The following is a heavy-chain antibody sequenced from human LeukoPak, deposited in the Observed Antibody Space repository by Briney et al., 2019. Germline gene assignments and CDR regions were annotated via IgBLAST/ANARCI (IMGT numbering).Heavy chain of an antibody. D-gene: IGHD3-22*01. J-gene: IGHJ3*02. CDR1: GFTFSSYA. V-gene: IGHV3-23*01. Sequence: GGSLRLSCAASGFTFSSYAMSWVRQAPGKGLEWVSAISGSGDSTYYADSVKGRFTISRDNSKNTLYLQMNSLRAEDTAVYNCAKMYYYDTSGYSNAFDIWGQGTMVTVPS. CDR3: AKMYYYDTSGYSNAFDI. CDR2: ISGSGDST.